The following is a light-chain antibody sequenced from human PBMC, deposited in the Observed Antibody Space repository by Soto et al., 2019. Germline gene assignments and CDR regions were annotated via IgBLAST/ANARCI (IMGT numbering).Light chain of an antibody. V-gene: IGKV3-11*01. CDR2: HTS. Sequence: EIVLTQSPATLSSSPGERDTLSSRASQTVNSRLAWYQHKPGQAPRLLSYHTSNRATGIPARFSGSGSGTDFTLTISSLEPEDFAVYYCHQRQSWPLTFGQGTKVEIK. J-gene: IGKJ1*01. CDR1: QTVNSR. CDR3: HQRQSWPLT.